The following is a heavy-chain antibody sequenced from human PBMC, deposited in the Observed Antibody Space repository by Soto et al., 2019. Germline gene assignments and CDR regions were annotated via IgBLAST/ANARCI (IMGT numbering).Heavy chain of an antibody. CDR1: GFTFSTYS. J-gene: IGHJ6*02. D-gene: IGHD6-6*01. CDR2: MSSRSLTI. Sequence: VESGGGLVQPGGSLRVSCAASGFTFSTYSMNWVRQAPGKGLEWVSYMSSRSLTIYYTDSVKGRFTISRDNAKNSLYLQMNSLRDEDTAVYYCARGGSSSENGMDVWGQGTTVTVSS. CDR3: ARGGSSSENGMDV. V-gene: IGHV3-48*02.